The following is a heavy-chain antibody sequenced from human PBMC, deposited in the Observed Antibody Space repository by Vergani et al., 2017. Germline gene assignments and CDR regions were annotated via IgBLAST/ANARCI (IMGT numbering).Heavy chain of an antibody. CDR3: ARDLSWYSGFSWFDP. CDR2: ISSSSSYI. V-gene: IGHV3-21*01. D-gene: IGHD6-13*01. Sequence: EVQLLESGGGLVQPGGSLRLSCAASGFTFSSYAMSWVRQAPGKGLEWVSSISSSSSYIYYADSVKGRFTISRDNAKNSLYLQMNSLRAEDTAVYYCARDLSWYSGFSWFDPWGQGTLVTVSS. J-gene: IGHJ5*02. CDR1: GFTFSSYA.